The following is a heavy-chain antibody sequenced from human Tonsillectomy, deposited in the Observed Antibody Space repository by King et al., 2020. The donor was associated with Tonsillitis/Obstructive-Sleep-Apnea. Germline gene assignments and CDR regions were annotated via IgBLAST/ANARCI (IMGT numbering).Heavy chain of an antibody. CDR3: ARAFTSGWYPGAFDY. CDR2: IYYSGST. J-gene: IGHJ4*02. CDR1: GGSISSFY. V-gene: IGHV4-59*01. D-gene: IGHD6-19*01. Sequence: LQLQESGPGLEKPSETLSLTCTVSGGSISSFYWSWIRQPPTKGLEWIGYIYYSGSTNYNPSLKSRVTISVDTSKNQFSLKLSSVTAADTAVYYCARAFTSGWYPGAFDYWGQGTLATASS.